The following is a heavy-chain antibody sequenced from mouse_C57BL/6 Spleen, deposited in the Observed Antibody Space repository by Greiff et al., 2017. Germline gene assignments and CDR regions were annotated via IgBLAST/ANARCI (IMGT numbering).Heavy chain of an antibody. CDR3: ARIEVLGLRSAMDY. D-gene: IGHD1-1*01. Sequence: QVHVKQPGAELVKPGASVKMSCKASGYTFTSYWITWVKQRPGQGLEWIGDIYPGSGSTNYNEKFKSKATLTVDTSSSTAYMQLSSLTSEDSAVYYCARIEVLGLRSAMDYWGQGTSVTVSS. J-gene: IGHJ4*01. V-gene: IGHV1-55*01. CDR2: IYPGSGST. CDR1: GYTFTSYW.